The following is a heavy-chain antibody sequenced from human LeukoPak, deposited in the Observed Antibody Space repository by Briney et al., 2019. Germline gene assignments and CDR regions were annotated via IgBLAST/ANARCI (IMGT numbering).Heavy chain of an antibody. V-gene: IGHV3-30*18. J-gene: IGHJ6*02. CDR3: AKFPFDILTADGMDV. Sequence: GGSLRLSCAASGFTFSSYGMHWVRQAPGKGLEWVAVISYDGSNKYYADSVKGRFTISRDNSKNTLYLQMNSLRAEDTAVYYCAKFPFDILTADGMDVWGQGTTVTVSS. CDR1: GFTFSSYG. CDR2: ISYDGSNK. D-gene: IGHD3-9*01.